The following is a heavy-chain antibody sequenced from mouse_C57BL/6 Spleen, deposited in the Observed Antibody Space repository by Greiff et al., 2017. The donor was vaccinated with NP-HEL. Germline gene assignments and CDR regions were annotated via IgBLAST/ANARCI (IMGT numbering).Heavy chain of an antibody. CDR1: GFTFSSYT. D-gene: IGHD4-1*01. V-gene: IGHV5-9*01. J-gene: IGHJ3*01. Sequence: EVMLVESGGGLVKPGGSLKLSCAASGFTFSSYTMSWVRQTPEKRLEWVATISGGGGNTYYPDSVKGRFTISRDNAKNTLYLQMSSLRSEDTALYYCARENWEGAWFAYWGQGTLVTVSA. CDR3: ARENWEGAWFAY. CDR2: ISGGGGNT.